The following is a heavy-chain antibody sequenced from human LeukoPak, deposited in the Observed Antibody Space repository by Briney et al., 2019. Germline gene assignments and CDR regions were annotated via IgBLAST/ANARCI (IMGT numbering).Heavy chain of an antibody. V-gene: IGHV3-30*02. Sequence: GGSLRLSCAASGFTLSDYGMHWVRQAPDKGLEWVAFIRYEGNDKYYADSVKGRFTISRDNAKNSLYLQMNSLRAEDTAVYYCARVTLYYYDSSGYPALRFDPWGQGTLVTVSS. J-gene: IGHJ5*02. D-gene: IGHD3-22*01. CDR1: GFTLSDYG. CDR3: ARVTLYYYDSSGYPALRFDP. CDR2: IRYEGNDK.